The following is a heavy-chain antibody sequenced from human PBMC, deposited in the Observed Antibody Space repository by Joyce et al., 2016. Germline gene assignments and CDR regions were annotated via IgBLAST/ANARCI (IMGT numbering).Heavy chain of an antibody. Sequence: QVQLQQSGPGLVKPSQTLSLTCAISGNTVSSNSAAWNWIRQSPSRGIEWLGRTYYRSKLYNDYTLSVNSRVTINPDTSRNKFSLHLSSLTPEDTAVYYCARALVDAVTTWYSSPFDSWGQGTLVTVSS. CDR1: GNTVSSNSAA. CDR2: TYYRSKLYN. J-gene: IGHJ4*02. CDR3: ARALVDAVTTWYSSPFDS. D-gene: IGHD2-21*02. V-gene: IGHV6-1*01.